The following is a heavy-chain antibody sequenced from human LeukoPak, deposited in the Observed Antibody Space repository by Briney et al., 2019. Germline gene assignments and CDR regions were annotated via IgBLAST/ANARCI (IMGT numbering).Heavy chain of an antibody. CDR2: ISGSGSNT. V-gene: IGHV3-23*01. J-gene: IGHJ4*02. D-gene: IGHD1-26*01. CDR1: EFTFSSYA. CDR3: AKVGGSYSSDY. Sequence: PGGFLRLSCTASEFTFSSYAMSWVRQAPGKGLEWVSGISGSGSNTYHADSVKGRFIISRDNSKNTLYLQMNSLGAEDTAVYYCAKVGGSYSSDYWGQGTLVTVSS.